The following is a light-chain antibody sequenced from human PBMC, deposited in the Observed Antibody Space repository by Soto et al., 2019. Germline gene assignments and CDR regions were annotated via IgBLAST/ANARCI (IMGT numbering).Light chain of an antibody. J-gene: IGKJ1*01. CDR1: QSISSW. CDR3: QQYNTFWT. CDR2: DVS. V-gene: IGKV1-5*01. Sequence: DIQMTQSPSTLSASVGDRVTITCRASQSISSWLAWYQQKPGKGPKLLIYDVSSLESGVPSRFSGSGSGTEFTLTISSLQPDDSATYYCQQYNTFWTFGQGTKVEVK.